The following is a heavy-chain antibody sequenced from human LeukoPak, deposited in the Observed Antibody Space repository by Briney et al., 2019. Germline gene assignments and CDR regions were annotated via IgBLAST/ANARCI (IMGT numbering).Heavy chain of an antibody. CDR2: INHSGST. CDR3: ARVVVAGSFDY. V-gene: IGHV4-34*01. Sequence: PSENLSLTCAVYGGSFSGYYWSWIRQPPGKGLEWIGEINHSGSTNYNPSLKSRVTISVDTSKNQFSLKLSSVTAADTAVYYCARVVVAGSFDYWGQGTLVTVSS. D-gene: IGHD6-19*01. J-gene: IGHJ4*02. CDR1: GGSFSGYY.